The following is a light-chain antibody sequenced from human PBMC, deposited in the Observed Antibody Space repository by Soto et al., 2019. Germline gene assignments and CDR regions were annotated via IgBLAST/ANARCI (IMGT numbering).Light chain of an antibody. V-gene: IGKV3-20*01. CDR2: GSA. Sequence: EIVLTQSPGTLSLSPGERATLSCRASQTVSSSYLAWYQQKPGQAPRLLIYGSASRATGIPDRFSGSGSGTDFTLPISRMEPEDFAVYYCHQYGSSLWTFGQGTKVEI. CDR3: HQYGSSLWT. J-gene: IGKJ1*01. CDR1: QTVSSSY.